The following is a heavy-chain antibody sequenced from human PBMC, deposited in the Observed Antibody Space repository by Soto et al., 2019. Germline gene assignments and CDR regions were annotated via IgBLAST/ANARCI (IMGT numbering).Heavy chain of an antibody. CDR1: GFTFSSYG. CDR2: IWYDGSNK. Sequence: GGSLRLSCAASGFTFSSYGMHWVRQAPGKVLEWVAVIWYDGSNKYYADSVKGRFTISRDNSKNTLYLQMNSLRAEDTAVYYCARDRLPYLAAFDIWGQGTMVTVSS. D-gene: IGHD4-4*01. V-gene: IGHV3-33*01. J-gene: IGHJ3*02. CDR3: ARDRLPYLAAFDI.